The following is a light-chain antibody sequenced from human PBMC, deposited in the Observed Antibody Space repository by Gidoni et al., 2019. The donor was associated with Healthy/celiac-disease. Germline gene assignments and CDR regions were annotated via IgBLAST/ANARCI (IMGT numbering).Light chain of an antibody. CDR1: NIGSTS. V-gene: IGLV3-21*02. CDR2: ADS. J-gene: IGLJ1*01. Sequence: SYVLTQPPSVSVAPGQKARITCGGNNIGSTSVHWYQQKPGQAPVLVVYADSDRPSGIPERFSVSNSGNTATLTISRVEAGDEADYYCQVWDSSSDRYVFGTGTKVTVL. CDR3: QVWDSSSDRYV.